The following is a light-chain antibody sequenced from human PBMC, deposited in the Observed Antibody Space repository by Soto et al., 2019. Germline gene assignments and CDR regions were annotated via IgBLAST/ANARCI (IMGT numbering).Light chain of an antibody. CDR1: QSVSSNN. CDR2: GAS. V-gene: IGKV3-20*01. CDR3: QQYGRSPFT. Sequence: EIVLRQSPGTLSLSPGERATLSCRASQSVSSNNLAWYQQRPGQAPRVVIYGASTRATGIPERFSGSGSGTDFTLTISRLEPEDFAVYYCQQYGRSPFTFGPGTKVDI. J-gene: IGKJ3*01.